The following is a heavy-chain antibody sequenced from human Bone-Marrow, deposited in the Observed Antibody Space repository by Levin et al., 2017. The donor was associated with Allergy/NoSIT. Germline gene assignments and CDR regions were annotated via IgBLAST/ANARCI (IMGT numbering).Heavy chain of an antibody. CDR1: GFTFSSYW. D-gene: IGHD2-8*01. Sequence: GASVKVSCAASGFTFSSYWMHWVRQAPGKGLVWVSRINSDGSSTSYADSVKGRFTISRDNAKNTLYLQMNRLRAEDTAVYYCARVRPGYAMRAFDSWGQGTMVTVSS. CDR3: ARVRPGYAMRAFDS. CDR2: INSDGSST. J-gene: IGHJ3*02. V-gene: IGHV3-74*01.